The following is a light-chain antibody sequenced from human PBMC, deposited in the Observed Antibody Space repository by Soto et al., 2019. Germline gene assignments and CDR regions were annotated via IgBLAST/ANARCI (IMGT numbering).Light chain of an antibody. V-gene: IGKV1-39*01. CDR3: QQANSYPWT. CDR1: QSISSY. CDR2: GSS. J-gene: IGKJ1*01. Sequence: DIQMTQSPSSLSASVGDRVTITCRASQSISSYLNWYQQKPGKAPKLLIYGSSSLLSGVPSRFSGTRSGTDFTLTISSLQPEDFATYYCQQANSYPWTFGQGTKVDI.